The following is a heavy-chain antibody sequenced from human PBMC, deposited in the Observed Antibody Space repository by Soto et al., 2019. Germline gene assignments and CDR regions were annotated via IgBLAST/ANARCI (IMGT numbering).Heavy chain of an antibody. D-gene: IGHD1-26*01. CDR3: AKNQGVELVPLATVDWFDP. Sequence: SLRLSCAASGFIFENFGMSWVRQAPGKGLEWISSISGSGFKKYYADSVKGRFTISRDNSKSTVYLELNNLGAEDTAVYHCAKNQGVELVPLATVDWFDPWGQG. CDR1: GFIFENFG. CDR2: ISGSGFKK. J-gene: IGHJ5*02. V-gene: IGHV3-23*01.